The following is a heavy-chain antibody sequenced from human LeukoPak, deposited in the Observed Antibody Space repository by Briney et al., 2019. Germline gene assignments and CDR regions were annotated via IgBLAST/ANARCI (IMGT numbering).Heavy chain of an antibody. CDR3: ARHLILGSSGPSGYYYYYMDV. J-gene: IGHJ6*03. CDR2: IYPGDSDT. Sequence: KLGESLKISCKGSGYSFTSCWIGWVRQMPGKGLEWMGIIYPGDSDTRYSPSFQGQVTISADKSISTAYLQWSSLKASDTAMYYCARHLILGSSGPSGYYYYYMDVWGKGTTVTVSS. V-gene: IGHV5-51*01. CDR1: GYSFTSCW. D-gene: IGHD3-22*01.